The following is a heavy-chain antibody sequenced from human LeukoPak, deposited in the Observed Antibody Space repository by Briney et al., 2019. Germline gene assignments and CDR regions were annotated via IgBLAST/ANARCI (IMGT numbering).Heavy chain of an antibody. CDR1: GYTFTSYD. Sequence: ASVKVSCKXSGYTFTSYDINWVRQATGQGLEWMGRMNPNSGNTGYAQKFQGRVTMTRNTSISTAYMELSSLRSEDTAVYYCARGLRRNRRYYFDYWGQGTLVTVSS. CDR3: ARGLRRNRRYYFDY. CDR2: MNPNSGNT. V-gene: IGHV1-8*01. J-gene: IGHJ4*02. D-gene: IGHD4-17*01.